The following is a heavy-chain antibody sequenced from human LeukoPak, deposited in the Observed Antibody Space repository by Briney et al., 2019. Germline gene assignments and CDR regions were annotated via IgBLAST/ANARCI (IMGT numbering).Heavy chain of an antibody. CDR1: GFTFSDYY. D-gene: IGHD6-13*01. Sequence: PGGSLRLSCAASGFTFSDYYMSWIRQAPGKGLEWVSYISSSGSTVYYADSVKGRFTISRDNAKNSLYLQMNSLRAEDTAVYYCAKGGYSSSWYPSYYFDYWGQGTLVTVSS. CDR2: ISSSGSTV. CDR3: AKGGYSSSWYPSYYFDY. J-gene: IGHJ4*02. V-gene: IGHV3-11*01.